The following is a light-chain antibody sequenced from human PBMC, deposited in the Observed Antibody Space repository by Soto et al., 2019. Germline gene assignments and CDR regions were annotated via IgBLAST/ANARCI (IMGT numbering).Light chain of an antibody. J-gene: IGKJ1*01. V-gene: IGKV1-5*03. Sequence: DIQMTQSPSTLSASVGDRVTITCRASQSISSWLAWYQQKPGKAPKLLIYKASSLESGVPSRFSGSGSGTEFTLTISSRQPDDFATYYCQQYKSPSKTFGQGTKVEIK. CDR2: KAS. CDR3: QQYKSPSKT. CDR1: QSISSW.